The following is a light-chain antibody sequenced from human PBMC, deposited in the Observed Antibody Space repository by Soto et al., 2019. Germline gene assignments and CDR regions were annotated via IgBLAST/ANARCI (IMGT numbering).Light chain of an antibody. J-gene: IGLJ2*01. CDR3: SSYTSTSSVT. Sequence: QSALTQPASVSGSPGQSITISCTGTSSDVGGYNYVSWYQRHPGKAPKLMIYDVTNRPSGVSNRFSGSKSVNTASLTISGLQAKDKADYYCSSYTSTSSVTFGGGTKVTVL. CDR2: DVT. V-gene: IGLV2-14*01. CDR1: SSDVGGYNY.